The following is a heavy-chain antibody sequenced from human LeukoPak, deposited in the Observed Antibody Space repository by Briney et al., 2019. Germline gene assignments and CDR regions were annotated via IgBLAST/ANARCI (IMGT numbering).Heavy chain of an antibody. CDR2: INQDGSEK. CDR1: GFTFNSYW. CDR3: ARGGVRRGWYDY. Sequence: GGSLRLPCAASGFTFNSYWMSWVRQAAGKGLEWVANINQDGSEKYYVDSVKGRFTISRDNAKHSLYLQMNSLRAEDTAVYYCARGGVRRGWYDYWGQGTLVTVSS. J-gene: IGHJ4*02. V-gene: IGHV3-7*01. D-gene: IGHD1-14*01.